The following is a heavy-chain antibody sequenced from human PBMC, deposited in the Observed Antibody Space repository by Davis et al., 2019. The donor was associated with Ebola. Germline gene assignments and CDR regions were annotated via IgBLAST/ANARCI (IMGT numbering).Heavy chain of an antibody. Sequence: MPGGSLRLSCTVSGGSISSYYWSWIRQPPGKGLEWIGYIYYSGSTNYNPSLKSRVTISVDTSKNQFSLKLSSVTAADTAVYYCARVSNKYGMDVWGQGTTVTVSS. J-gene: IGHJ6*02. CDR3: ARVSNKYGMDV. CDR2: IYYSGST. CDR1: GGSISSYY. D-gene: IGHD2/OR15-2a*01. V-gene: IGHV4-59*01.